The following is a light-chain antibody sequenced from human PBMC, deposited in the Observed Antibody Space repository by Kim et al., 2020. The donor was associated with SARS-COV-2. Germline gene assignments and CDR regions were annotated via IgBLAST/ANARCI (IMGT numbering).Light chain of an antibody. CDR1: NIGTKS. CDR2: YDS. Sequence: GKTARITCGGNNIGTKSVHWYQQTPGQAPVLVIYYDSDRPSGIPERFSGSNSGNTATLTISRVEAGDEADYYCQVWDSSSDHWVFGGGTKLTVL. J-gene: IGLJ3*02. V-gene: IGLV3-21*04. CDR3: QVWDSSSDHWV.